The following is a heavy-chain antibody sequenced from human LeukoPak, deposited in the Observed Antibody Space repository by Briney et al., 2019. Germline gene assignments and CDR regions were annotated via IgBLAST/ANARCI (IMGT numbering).Heavy chain of an antibody. CDR2: ISGSGGST. CDR3: ARGYQVPSHSGYYFDY. D-gene: IGHD3-22*01. J-gene: IGHJ4*02. CDR1: GFTFSSYA. Sequence: GGSLRLSCAASGFTFSSYAMSWVRQAPGKGLEWVSAISGSGGSTYYADSVKGRFTISRDNSKNTLYLQMNSLRAEDTAVYYCARGYQVPSHSGYYFDYWGQGTLVTVSS. V-gene: IGHV3-23*01.